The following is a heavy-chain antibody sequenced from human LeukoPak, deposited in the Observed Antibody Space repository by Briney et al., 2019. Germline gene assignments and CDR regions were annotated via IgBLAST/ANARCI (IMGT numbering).Heavy chain of an antibody. CDR3: ARGKRSNPPWGYYYYGMDV. Sequence: GASVKVSCKTSGYTFTDYNMHWVRQAPGQGLEWMGWISPNSGGTNYAQKFEDRVTMTRDTSISTAYMELSSLRSEDTAVYYCARGKRSNPPWGYYYYGMDVWGQGTTVTVSS. J-gene: IGHJ6*02. CDR2: ISPNSGGT. CDR1: GYTFTDYN. V-gene: IGHV1-2*02. D-gene: IGHD4-11*01.